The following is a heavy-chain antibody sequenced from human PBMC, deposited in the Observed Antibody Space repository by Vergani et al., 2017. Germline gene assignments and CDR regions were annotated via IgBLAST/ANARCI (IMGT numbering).Heavy chain of an antibody. CDR1: GYTFTYRY. CDR3: ALAESSTSCINSVCITPETGSWFDP. J-gene: IGHJ5*02. D-gene: IGHD2-2*01. Sequence: QVQLVQSGAEVKKTGSSVKVSCKASGYTFTYRYLHWVRQAHGQALEWMGWITPFNGNTNYAQKFQDRVTITRDRSMSTAYMELSSLRSEDTAMYYCALAESSTSCINSVCITPETGSWFDPWGQGTLVTVSS. V-gene: IGHV1-45*02. CDR2: ITPFNGNT.